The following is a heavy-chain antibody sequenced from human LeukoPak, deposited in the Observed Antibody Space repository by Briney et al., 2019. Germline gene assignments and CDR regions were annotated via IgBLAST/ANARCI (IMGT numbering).Heavy chain of an antibody. CDR1: GYTFTSYD. CDR3: ARAYRHSSGYNY. CDR2: MNPNSGNT. V-gene: IGHV1-8*01. J-gene: IGHJ4*02. D-gene: IGHD3-22*01. Sequence: GASVKVSCKASGYTFTSYDINWVRQAPGQGLEWMGWMNPNSGNTGYAQKFQGRVTMTRNTSISTAYMELSSLRSEDTAVYYCARAYRHSSGYNYWGQGTLVTVSS.